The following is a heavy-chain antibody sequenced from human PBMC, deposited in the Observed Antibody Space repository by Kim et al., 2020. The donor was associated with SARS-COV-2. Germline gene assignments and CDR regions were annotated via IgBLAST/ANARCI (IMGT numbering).Heavy chain of an antibody. CDR3: ATRPIAVAGTYYFDY. CDR1: GYTLTELS. J-gene: IGHJ4*02. Sequence: ASVKVSCKVSGYTLTELSMHWVRQAPGKGLEWMGGFDPEDGETIYAQKFQGRVTMTEDTSTDTAYMELSSLRSEDTAVYYCATRPIAVAGTYYFDYWGQGTLVTVSS. V-gene: IGHV1-24*01. D-gene: IGHD6-19*01. CDR2: FDPEDGET.